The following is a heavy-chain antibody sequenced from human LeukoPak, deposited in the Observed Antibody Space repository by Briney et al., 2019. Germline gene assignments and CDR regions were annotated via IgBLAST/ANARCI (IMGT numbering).Heavy chain of an antibody. Sequence: GGSLRLSCAASGFTFSSYAMHWVRQAPGKGLEWVAVISYDGSNKYYADSVKGRFTISRDNSKNTLYLQMNSLRAEDTAVYYCARDVQWLLLHHFDYWGQGTLVTVSS. V-gene: IGHV3-30-3*01. D-gene: IGHD3-22*01. CDR3: ARDVQWLLLHHFDY. CDR1: GFTFSSYA. CDR2: ISYDGSNK. J-gene: IGHJ4*02.